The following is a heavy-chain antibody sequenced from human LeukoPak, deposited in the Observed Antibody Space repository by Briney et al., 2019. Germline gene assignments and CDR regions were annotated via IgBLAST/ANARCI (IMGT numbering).Heavy chain of an antibody. J-gene: IGHJ4*02. Sequence: GGSLRLSCAASGFTFSSYWMTWVRQAPGKGLEWVANIKEDGSEKHYVDSGKGRFTISRDDAKNSLYLQMNSLRTEDTAVYYCARGGVPDYWGQGTLVTVSS. CDR3: ARGGVPDY. CDR1: GFTFSSYW. V-gene: IGHV3-7*01. CDR2: IKEDGSEK. D-gene: IGHD2-8*01.